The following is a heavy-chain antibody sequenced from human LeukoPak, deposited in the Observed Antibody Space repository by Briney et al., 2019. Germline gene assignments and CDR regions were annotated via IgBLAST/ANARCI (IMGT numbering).Heavy chain of an antibody. CDR1: GGSIGTYY. CDR2: IFTTGGA. D-gene: IGHD7-27*01. CDR3: VRDGPSWGLL. J-gene: IGHJ4*02. Sequence: SETLSLTCTVSGGSIGTYYWSWIRQPAGKGLEWIGRIFTTGGANYNPSLKSRVTMSLDKSKNLFSLKLNSVTAADTAVYYCVRDGPSWGLLWGQGALVTVSS. V-gene: IGHV4-4*07.